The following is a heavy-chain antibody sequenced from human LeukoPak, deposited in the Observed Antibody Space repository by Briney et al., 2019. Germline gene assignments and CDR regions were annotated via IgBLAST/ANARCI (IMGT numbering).Heavy chain of an antibody. CDR3: ASKIAAAGTTHEDNWFDP. D-gene: IGHD6-13*01. CDR2: IIPIFGTA. CDR1: GGTFSSYA. Sequence: ASVKVSCKASGGTFSSYAMSWVRQAPGQGLEWMGGIIPIFGTANYAQKFQGRVTITADESTSTAYMELSSLRSEDTAVYYCASKIAAAGTTHEDNWFDPWGQGTLVTVSS. J-gene: IGHJ5*02. V-gene: IGHV1-69*13.